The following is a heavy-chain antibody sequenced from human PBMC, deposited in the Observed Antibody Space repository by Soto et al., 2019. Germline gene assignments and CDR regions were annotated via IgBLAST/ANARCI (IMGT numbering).Heavy chain of an antibody. V-gene: IGHV1-69*12. CDR1: GGTFSSYA. D-gene: IGHD3-10*01. CDR2: IIPIFGTA. CDR3: ADSRSDYYGSGSYLDY. J-gene: IGHJ4*02. Sequence: QVQLVQSGAEVKKPGSSVKVSCKASGGTFSSYAISWVRQAPGQGLEWMGGIIPIFGTANYAQKFQGRVTITADESTSTAYMELSSLISEDAAVYYCADSRSDYYGSGSYLDYWGQGTLVTVSS.